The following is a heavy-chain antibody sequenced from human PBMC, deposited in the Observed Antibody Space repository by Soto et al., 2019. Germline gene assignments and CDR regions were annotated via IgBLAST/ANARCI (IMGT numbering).Heavy chain of an antibody. Sequence: WASVKVSCKASGYTFTSYCISWVLQAPGQGLEWMGWISAYNGNTNYAQKLQGRVTMTTDTSTSTAYMELRSLRSDDTAVYYCARDASYYDSSGSLWGQGTLVTVSS. CDR3: ARDASYYDSSGSL. CDR1: GYTFTSYC. CDR2: ISAYNGNT. D-gene: IGHD3-22*01. V-gene: IGHV1-18*01. J-gene: IGHJ4*02.